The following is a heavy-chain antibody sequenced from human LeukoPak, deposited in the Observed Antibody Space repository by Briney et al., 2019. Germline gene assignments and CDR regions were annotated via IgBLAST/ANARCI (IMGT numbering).Heavy chain of an antibody. CDR2: IYWNDDK. Sequence: SGPTLVNPTQTLTLTCTFSGFSLSTSGVGVGWIRQPPGKALEWLALIYWNDDKRYSPSLKSKLTITKDTSKNQVDLTMTNMDPVDTATYYCAHRWPNWNRYYMDVWGKGTTVTVSS. CDR3: AHRWPNWNRYYMDV. D-gene: IGHD1-20*01. V-gene: IGHV2-5*01. J-gene: IGHJ6*03. CDR1: GFSLSTSGVG.